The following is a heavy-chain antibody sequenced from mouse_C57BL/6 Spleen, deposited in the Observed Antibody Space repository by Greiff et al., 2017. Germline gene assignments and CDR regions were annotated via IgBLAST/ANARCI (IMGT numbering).Heavy chain of an antibody. J-gene: IGHJ2*01. CDR2: IDPSDSYT. CDR3: AIYGSSEDYFDY. CDR1: GYTFTSYW. D-gene: IGHD1-1*01. Sequence: QVQLKQPGAELVKPGASVKLSCKASGYTFTSYWMQWVKQRPGQGLEWIGEIDPSDSYTNYNQKFKGKATLTVDTSSSPAYMQLSSLTSEDSAVYYCAIYGSSEDYFDYWGQGTTLTVSS. V-gene: IGHV1-50*01.